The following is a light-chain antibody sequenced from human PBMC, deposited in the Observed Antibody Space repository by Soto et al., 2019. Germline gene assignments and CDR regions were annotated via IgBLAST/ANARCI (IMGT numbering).Light chain of an antibody. J-gene: IGKJ1*01. Sequence: DIQMTQSPSTLSASVGDRVTIPCRASQSIADWLAWYQQKPGKAPKLLIYKASTLKSGVPSRFSGSGSGTEFTLTISSLQPDDFATYYCQHYNSYSEAFGQGTKV. CDR3: QHYNSYSEA. CDR1: QSIADW. V-gene: IGKV1-5*03. CDR2: KAS.